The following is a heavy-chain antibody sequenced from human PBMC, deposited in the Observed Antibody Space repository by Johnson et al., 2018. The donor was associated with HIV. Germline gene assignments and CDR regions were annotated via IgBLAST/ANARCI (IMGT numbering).Heavy chain of an antibody. V-gene: IGHV3-30*04. J-gene: IGHJ3*02. CDR1: GFTFSSYA. D-gene: IGHD5-18*01. CDR3: AKDAYTYGPDAFDI. CDR2: ISYDGSNK. Sequence: QVQLVESGGGVVQPGRSLRLSCAASGFTFSSYAMHWVRQAPGKGLEWVAVISYDGSNKYYADSVKGRFTISRDNSKNTLYLQMNSLRAEDTAIYYCAKDAYTYGPDAFDIWGQGTMV.